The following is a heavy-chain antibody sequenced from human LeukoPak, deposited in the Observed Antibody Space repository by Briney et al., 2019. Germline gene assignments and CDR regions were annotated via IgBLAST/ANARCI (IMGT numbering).Heavy chain of an antibody. J-gene: IGHJ4*02. CDR3: ARGLFVVVPAAIVSDFDY. Sequence: GGSLRLSCAASGFTFSNYGMHWVRQAPGKGLEWVAVIWCDGSNKYYADSVKGRFTISRDNSKNTLYLRMSSLRAEDTAVYYCARGLFVVVPAAIVSDFDYWGQGALVTVSS. CDR2: IWCDGSNK. CDR1: GFTFSNYG. D-gene: IGHD2-2*01. V-gene: IGHV3-33*01.